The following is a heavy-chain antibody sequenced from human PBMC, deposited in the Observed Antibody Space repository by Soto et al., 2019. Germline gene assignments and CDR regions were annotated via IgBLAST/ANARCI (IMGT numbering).Heavy chain of an antibody. CDR3: ARVTMIVVAGASPYFDP. J-gene: IGHJ5*02. Sequence: SVKVSCKASGGTFSSTAISWVRQAPGQGLEWMGGLIPLLGTPSYAQKFQGRVTITADDSTSTAYMELTSLRSEDTAVYFCARVTMIVVAGASPYFDPWGQGTFVTVSS. CDR1: GGTFSSTA. D-gene: IGHD3-22*01. V-gene: IGHV1-69*13. CDR2: LIPLLGTP.